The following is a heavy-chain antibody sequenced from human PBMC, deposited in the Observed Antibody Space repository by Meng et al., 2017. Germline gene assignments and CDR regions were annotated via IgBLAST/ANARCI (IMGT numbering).Heavy chain of an antibody. J-gene: IGHJ5*02. CDR1: GYTFTSYT. V-gene: IGHV1-3*01. CDR3: ARGTGSSWFDP. CDR2: IKSANGDA. Sequence: QGQSVQSGAEGEKPWASVKVSCKSSGYTFTSYTIHWVRQAPGQSLAWMGWIKSANGDAKYSQKFQGRLTLTRDTSASTAYLELSSLTFEDTAVYYCARGTGSSWFDPWGQGTLVTVSS. D-gene: IGHD6-13*01.